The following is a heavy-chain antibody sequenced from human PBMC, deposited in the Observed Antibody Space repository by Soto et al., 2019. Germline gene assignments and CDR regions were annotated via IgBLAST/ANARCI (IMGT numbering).Heavy chain of an antibody. CDR2: ISASSSNT. CDR3: AFSPRPGGTGFDY. V-gene: IGHV3-11*06. D-gene: IGHD1-26*01. J-gene: IGHJ4*02. CDR1: GFTLSYYY. Sequence: SPRLSCAASGFTLSYYYMNWMRQASGKGPEWVSYISASSSNTNYADSVQGRFTISRDNAKNSVDLQMNSLRTEDTAVCYCAFSPRPGGTGFDYWGQETPVAVSS.